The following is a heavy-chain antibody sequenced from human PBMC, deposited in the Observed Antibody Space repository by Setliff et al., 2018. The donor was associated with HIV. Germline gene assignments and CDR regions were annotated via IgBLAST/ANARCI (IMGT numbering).Heavy chain of an antibody. D-gene: IGHD3-3*01. V-gene: IGHV4-4*09. J-gene: IGHJ4*02. Sequence: PSETLSLTCVVSDDSFSNYDWTWIRQSPGKALEWIGYISSSGTTNYNPSLRSRVTISMETSNTRFSLWLRSATAADTAVYYCARRWKSSQYYDFWSPRSSYFDFWGQGMLVTVSS. CDR3: ARRWKSSQYYDFWSPRSSYFDF. CDR2: ISSSGTT. CDR1: DDSFSNYD.